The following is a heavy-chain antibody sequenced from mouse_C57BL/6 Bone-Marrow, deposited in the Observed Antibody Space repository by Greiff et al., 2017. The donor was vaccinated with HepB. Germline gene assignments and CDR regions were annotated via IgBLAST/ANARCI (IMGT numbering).Heavy chain of an antibody. Sequence: QVQLQQPGAELVKPGASVKLSCKASGYTFNSYWMHWVKQRPGRGLEWIGRIDPNSGGTKYNEKLKSKATLTVDKPSSTAYMQLSSLTSEDSAVYYCARLSGSSFHYYAMDYWGQGTSVTVSS. J-gene: IGHJ4*01. CDR2: IDPNSGGT. D-gene: IGHD1-1*01. V-gene: IGHV1-72*01. CDR1: GYTFNSYW. CDR3: ARLSGSSFHYYAMDY.